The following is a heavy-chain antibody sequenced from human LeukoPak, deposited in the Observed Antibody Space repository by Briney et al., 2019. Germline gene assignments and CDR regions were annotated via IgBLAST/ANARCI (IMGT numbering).Heavy chain of an antibody. CDR2: INPNSGGT. D-gene: IGHD6-13*01. J-gene: IGHJ4*02. CDR3: ARGRPRAASEDFDY. V-gene: IGHV1-2*04. CDR1: GYTFTGYY. Sequence: ASVRVSCKASGYTFTGYYMHWVRQAPGQGLEWMGWINPNSGGTNYAQKFQGWVTMTRDTSIRTVYMELTRLKSDDTAVYFCARGRPRAASEDFDYWGQGTLVTVSS.